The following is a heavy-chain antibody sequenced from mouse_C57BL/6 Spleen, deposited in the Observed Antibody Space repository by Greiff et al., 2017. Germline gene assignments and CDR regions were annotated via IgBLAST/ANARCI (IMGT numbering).Heavy chain of an antibody. J-gene: IGHJ1*03. Sequence: VQLQQSGPELVKPGASVKISCKASGYSFTGYYMNWVKQSPEKSLEWIGEINPSTGGTTYNEKFKAKATLTVDKSSSTAYMQLKSLTSEDSAVYYCASLYYYGSSWYFDVWGTGTTVTVSS. CDR1: GYSFTGYY. CDR3: ASLYYYGSSWYFDV. D-gene: IGHD1-1*01. V-gene: IGHV1-42*01. CDR2: INPSTGGT.